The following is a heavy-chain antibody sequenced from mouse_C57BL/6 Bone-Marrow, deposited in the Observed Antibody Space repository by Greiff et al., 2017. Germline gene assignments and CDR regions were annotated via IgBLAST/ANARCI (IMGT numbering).Heavy chain of an antibody. CDR3: ARRGDLLWYPWFAY. D-gene: IGHD2-1*01. CDR1: GYTFTDYY. CDR2: INPYNGGT. V-gene: IGHV1-19*01. Sequence: DVQLQESGPVLVKPGASVKMSCKASGYTFTDYYMNWVKQSHGKSLEWIGVINPYNGGTSYNQKFKGKATLTVDKSSSTAYMELNSLTSEDSAVYFCARRGDLLWYPWFAYWGQGTLVTVSA. J-gene: IGHJ3*01.